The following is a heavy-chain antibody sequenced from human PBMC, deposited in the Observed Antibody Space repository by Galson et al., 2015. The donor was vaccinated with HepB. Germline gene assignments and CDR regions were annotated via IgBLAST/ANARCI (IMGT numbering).Heavy chain of an antibody. V-gene: IGHV3-30*04. CDR3: ARAPDGDIWSGDDGFDI. CDR2: MSYDGSRK. J-gene: IGHJ3*02. CDR1: GFTFSSYA. D-gene: IGHD3-3*01. Sequence: SLRLSCAASGFTFSSYAMHWVRQAPGKGLEWVAVMSYDGSRKYYADSVKGRFTISRDNSKNTLYLQMNSLRIEDTAVYSCARAPDGDIWSGDDGFDIWGQGTMVTVSS.